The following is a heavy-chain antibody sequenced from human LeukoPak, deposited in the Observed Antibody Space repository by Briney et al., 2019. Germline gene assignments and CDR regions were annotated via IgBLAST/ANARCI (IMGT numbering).Heavy chain of an antibody. CDR2: TYYRSKWYN. V-gene: IGHV6-1*01. Sequence: SQTLSLTCAISGDSVSSNSAAWNWIRQSPSRGLEWLGRTYYRSKWYNDYAVSAKSRITINPDTSKNQFSLQLNSVTPEDTAVYYCARESIAAAGRNDAFDIWGQGTMVTVSS. CDR3: ARESIAAAGRNDAFDI. J-gene: IGHJ3*02. CDR1: GDSVSSNSAA. D-gene: IGHD6-13*01.